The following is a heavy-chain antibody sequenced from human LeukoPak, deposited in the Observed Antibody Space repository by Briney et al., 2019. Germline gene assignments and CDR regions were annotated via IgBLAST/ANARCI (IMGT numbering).Heavy chain of an antibody. D-gene: IGHD1-26*01. CDR1: GFTFSSYG. CDR3: ARPLIRLGDTFY. Sequence: GGSLRLSCAASGFTFSSYGMSWVRQAPGKGLEWVSAISGSGGSTYYADSVKGRFTISRDNSKNTLYLQMNSLRAEDTAVYYCARPLIRLGDTFYWGQGTLVTVSS. V-gene: IGHV3-23*01. CDR2: ISGSGGST. J-gene: IGHJ4*02.